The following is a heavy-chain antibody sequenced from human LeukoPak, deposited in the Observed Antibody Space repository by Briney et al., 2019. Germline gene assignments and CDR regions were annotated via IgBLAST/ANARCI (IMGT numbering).Heavy chain of an antibody. CDR2: IYFSATT. Sequence: PSETLSHTCTVSGASINNHYWSWIRQPPGKGLEYVGYIYFSATTKYNPSLDGRVTISVDTSRNQFSLNLRSVTAADTAVYYCASSRRNRFGELSYFDYWGQGTLVAVSS. CDR3: ASSRRNRFGELSYFDY. D-gene: IGHD3-10*01. CDR1: GASINNHY. V-gene: IGHV4-4*09. J-gene: IGHJ4*02.